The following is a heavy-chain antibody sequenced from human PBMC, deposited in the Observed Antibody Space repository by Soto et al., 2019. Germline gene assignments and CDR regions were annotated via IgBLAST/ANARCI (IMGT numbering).Heavy chain of an antibody. J-gene: IGHJ4*02. V-gene: IGHV1-69*01. Sequence: QVQLVQSGAEVKQPGSSVKVSCRASGGTFNNYAVTWVRQAPGQGLEWMGGTIPISGTANYAQKFQGRVRITADESTNTVHMELSSLRSEDTAMYYCASSYGTSWYGDWWGQGTLVTVSS. CDR1: GGTFNNYA. CDR3: ASSYGTSWYGDW. D-gene: IGHD6-13*01. CDR2: TIPISGTA.